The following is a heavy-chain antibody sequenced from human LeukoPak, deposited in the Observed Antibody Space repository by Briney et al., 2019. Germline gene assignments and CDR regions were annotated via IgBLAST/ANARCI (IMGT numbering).Heavy chain of an antibody. V-gene: IGHV3-20*04. D-gene: IGHD1-20*01. Sequence: GGSLTLSCAASGCSFDDYCLSWVRQAPGKGLEWVGGIYWNACSTGYADSVNRRFTISRDNAKNSLYLQMNSLRAEDTALYYCARGNNWHPRSYFDYCGQGNLVTLSS. CDR3: ARGNNWHPRSYFDY. CDR1: GCSFDDYC. CDR2: IYWNACST. J-gene: IGHJ4*02.